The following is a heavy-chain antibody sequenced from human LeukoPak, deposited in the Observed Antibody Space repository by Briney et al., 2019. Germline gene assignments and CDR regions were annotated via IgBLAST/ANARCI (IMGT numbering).Heavy chain of an antibody. Sequence: SETLSLTCTVSGGSISSFYWSWIRQPPGKGLEWIGYVYYSGSTKYNPSLKRRVTMSVDASKSHFSLKLTSVTTADTATYFCAKGETVTASPFDYWGQGILVTVS. CDR3: AKGETVTASPFDY. CDR2: VYYSGST. CDR1: GGSISSFY. V-gene: IGHV4-59*01. D-gene: IGHD2-21*02. J-gene: IGHJ4*02.